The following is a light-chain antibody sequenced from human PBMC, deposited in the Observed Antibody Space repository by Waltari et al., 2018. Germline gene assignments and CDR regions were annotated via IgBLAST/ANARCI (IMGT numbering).Light chain of an antibody. Sequence: DIQMTQSPSSLSASVGDRVTITCQASQDISDYLNWYQQKPGKAPKLLISDASYLETGVPSRFSGSGSGTDFTFPISSLQPEDIGTYYCQQYDNIPPTFGPGTTVDIK. CDR2: DAS. J-gene: IGKJ3*01. CDR1: QDISDY. CDR3: QQYDNIPPT. V-gene: IGKV1-33*01.